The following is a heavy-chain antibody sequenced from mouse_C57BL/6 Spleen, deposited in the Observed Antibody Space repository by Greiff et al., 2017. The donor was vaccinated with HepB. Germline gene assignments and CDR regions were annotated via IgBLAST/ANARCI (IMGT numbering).Heavy chain of an antibody. J-gene: IGHJ2*01. CDR1: GFTFSSYG. CDR3: ARPSGYPYYFDY. CDR2: ISSGGSYT. Sequence: EVKVVESGGDLVKPGGSLKLSCAASGFTFSSYGMSWVRQTPDKRLEWVATISSGGSYTYYPDSVKGRFTISIDNAKNTLYLQMSSLKSEDTAMYYCARPSGYPYYFDYWGQGTTLTVSS. V-gene: IGHV5-6*01. D-gene: IGHD2-2*01.